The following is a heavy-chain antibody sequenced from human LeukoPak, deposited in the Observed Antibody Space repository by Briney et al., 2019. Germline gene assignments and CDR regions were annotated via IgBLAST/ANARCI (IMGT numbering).Heavy chain of an antibody. CDR3: AREGPFGDPNWFDP. J-gene: IGHJ5*02. CDR2: ISYSGST. D-gene: IGHD4-17*01. V-gene: IGHV4-59*01. CDR1: GGSISSYY. Sequence: SETLSLTCTVSGGSISSYYWSWIRQPPGKGLEWVGYISYSGSTNYNPSLKSRVTISLDTSKNQFSLKLSSVTAADTAVYYYAREGPFGDPNWFDPWGQGTLVTVSS.